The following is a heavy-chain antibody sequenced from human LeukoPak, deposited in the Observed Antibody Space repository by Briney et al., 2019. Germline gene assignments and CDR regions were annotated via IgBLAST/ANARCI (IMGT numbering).Heavy chain of an antibody. CDR3: ARDTSPGITGTY. D-gene: IGHD1-20*01. CDR1: GGSISSYY. CDR2: IYYSGST. J-gene: IGHJ4*02. V-gene: IGHV4-59*01. Sequence: SETLSLTCTVSGGSISSYYWSWIRQPPGKGLEWIGYIYYSGSTNYNPSLKSRVTISVDTSKNQFSLKLSSVTAADTAVYYCARDTSPGITGTYWGQGTLVTVSS.